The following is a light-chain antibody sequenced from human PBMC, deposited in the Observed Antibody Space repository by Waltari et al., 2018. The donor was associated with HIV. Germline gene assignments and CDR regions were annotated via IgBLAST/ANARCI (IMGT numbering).Light chain of an antibody. J-gene: IGKJ3*01. CDR3: QQRSNWPGA. Sequence: EIVLTQSPATLSLSPGERATLSCRASQSVSSYLAWYQQKPGPAPRLLIYDASNRATGIPARFSGSGSGTDFTLTISSLEPEDFAVYYCQQRSNWPGAFGPGTKVDIK. CDR2: DAS. CDR1: QSVSSY. V-gene: IGKV3-11*01.